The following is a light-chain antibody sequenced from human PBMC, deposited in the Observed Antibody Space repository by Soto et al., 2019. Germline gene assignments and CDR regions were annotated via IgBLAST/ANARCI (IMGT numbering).Light chain of an antibody. CDR2: AAS. Sequence: DIQMTQSPSSLSASVGDRVIITCRASQTIGTNLNWYQQKAGKVPRLLIYAASRLQSWVPSRFTGSGSGTDFPLPNNSLQPEDFANFHCQPAYSSRTFRQGTKVDFK. V-gene: IGKV1-39*01. CDR3: QPAYSSRT. J-gene: IGKJ1*01. CDR1: QTIGTN.